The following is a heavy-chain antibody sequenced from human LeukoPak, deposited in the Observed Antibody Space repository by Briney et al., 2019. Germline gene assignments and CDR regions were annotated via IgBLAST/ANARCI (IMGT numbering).Heavy chain of an antibody. CDR3: AARGAAAGTDLDY. CDR2: INPNSGGT. D-gene: IGHD6-13*01. Sequence: ASVKVSCKASGYTSTGYYMHWVRQAPGQGLEWMGWINPNSGGTNYAQKFQGRVTMTRDTSISTAYMELSRLRSDDTAVYYCAARGAAAGTDLDYWGQGTLVTVSS. CDR1: GYTSTGYY. V-gene: IGHV1-2*02. J-gene: IGHJ4*02.